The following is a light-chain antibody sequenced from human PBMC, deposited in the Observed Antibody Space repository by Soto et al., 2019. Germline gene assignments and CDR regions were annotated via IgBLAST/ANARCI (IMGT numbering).Light chain of an antibody. CDR3: QQFNSYPVT. CDR1: QGISSA. Sequence: AIQLTQSPSSLSASVGDRVTITCRASQGISSALAWYQQKPGKAPKLLIYDASSLESGVPSRFSGSGYGTDFTLTISSLHPEDFATYYGQQFNSYPVTFGGGTKVEIK. J-gene: IGKJ4*02. CDR2: DAS. V-gene: IGKV1-13*02.